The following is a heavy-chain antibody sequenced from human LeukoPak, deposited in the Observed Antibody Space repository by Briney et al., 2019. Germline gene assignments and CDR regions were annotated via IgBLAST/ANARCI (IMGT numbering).Heavy chain of an antibody. J-gene: IGHJ4*02. V-gene: IGHV1-69*13. Sequence: SVKVSCKASGYTFTSYDINWVRQATGQGLEWMGGIIPIFGTANYAQKFQGRVTITADESTSTAYMELSSLRSEDTAVYYCARDGTPEQLVTFDYWGQGTLVTVSS. D-gene: IGHD6-6*01. CDR2: IIPIFGTA. CDR1: GYTFTSYD. CDR3: ARDGTPEQLVTFDY.